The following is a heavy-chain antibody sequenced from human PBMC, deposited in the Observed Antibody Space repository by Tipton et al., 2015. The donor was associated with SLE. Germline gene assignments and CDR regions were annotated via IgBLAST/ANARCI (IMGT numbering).Heavy chain of an antibody. CDR1: GYSISSGYY. Sequence: TLSLTCAVSGYSISSGYYWGWMRQPPGKGVEWIGGTYHSGSTYYNPTLQSRVTISADTSKNQFSPRLSSVTAADTAVYYCARGELDDAFDTWGPGTMVTVSS. J-gene: IGHJ3*02. CDR2: TYHSGST. V-gene: IGHV4-38-2*01. CDR3: ARGELDDAFDT. D-gene: IGHD1-26*01.